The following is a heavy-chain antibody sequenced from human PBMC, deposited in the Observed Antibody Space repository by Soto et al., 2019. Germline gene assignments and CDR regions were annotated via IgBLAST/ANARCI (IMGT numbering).Heavy chain of an antibody. D-gene: IGHD3-10*01. CDR1: GFSLSSYG. J-gene: IGHJ4*02. Sequence: QVQLVESGGGVVQPGRSLRLSCAASGFSLSSYGIHWVRQAPGKGLDWVAGLSYDGTNKYYAASVTGRFTISRDNSQNTVYLQLTNLRAEDTAVYYCGKAKNYNSGSFQFWGQGTVVTVSS. CDR2: LSYDGTNK. CDR3: GKAKNYNSGSFQF. V-gene: IGHV3-30*18.